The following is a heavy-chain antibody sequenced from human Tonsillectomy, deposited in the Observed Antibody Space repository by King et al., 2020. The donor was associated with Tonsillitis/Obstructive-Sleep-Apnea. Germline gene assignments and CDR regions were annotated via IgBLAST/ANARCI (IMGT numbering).Heavy chain of an antibody. CDR3: AREVVVVPATYGWFDP. V-gene: IGHV7-4-1*02. D-gene: IGHD2-2*01. CDR1: GYTFTTYA. CDR2: IHTNTGIP. Sequence: QLVQSRSELKKPGASVKVSCKASGYTFTTYAMNWVRQAPGQGLEWMGWIHTNTGIPTYAQGFTGRFVFSLDTSVSTAYLHISSLKAEDTAVYYCAREVVVVPATYGWFDPWGQGTLVTVSS. J-gene: IGHJ5*02.